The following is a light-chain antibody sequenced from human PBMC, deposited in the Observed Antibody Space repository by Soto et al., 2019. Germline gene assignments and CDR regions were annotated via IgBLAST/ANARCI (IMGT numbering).Light chain of an antibody. J-gene: IGKJ5*01. V-gene: IGKV3-11*01. Sequence: IVLTQSPATLSLSPGERAPLSCRASQSVSSYLAWYQQKPGQAPRLLIYDASNRATGIPARFSGNGSGTDFTLPISSLEPEDFAVYFCQQRSNWPRTFGQGTRLESK. CDR3: QQRSNWPRT. CDR1: QSVSSY. CDR2: DAS.